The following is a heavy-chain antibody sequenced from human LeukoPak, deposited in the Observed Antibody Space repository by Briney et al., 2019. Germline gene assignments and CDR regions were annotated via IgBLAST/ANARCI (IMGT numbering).Heavy chain of an antibody. CDR2: IYYSGST. Sequence: SETLSLTCTVSGGSISSSSHYWGWIRQPPGKGLEWIGSIYYSGSTYYNPSLKSRVTISVDTSKNQFSLKLSSVTAADTAVYYCARGSLHYYYDSSGYFDYWGQGTLVTVSS. CDR3: ARGSLHYYYDSSGYFDY. V-gene: IGHV4-39*01. D-gene: IGHD3-22*01. J-gene: IGHJ4*02. CDR1: GGSISSSSHY.